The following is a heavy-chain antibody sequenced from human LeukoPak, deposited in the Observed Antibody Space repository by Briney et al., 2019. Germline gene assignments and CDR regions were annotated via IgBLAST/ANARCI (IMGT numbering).Heavy chain of an antibody. CDR1: GFTLSSHA. Sequence: PGGSLTLSCVASGFTLSSHAMHWVRQAPGKGLEWVAVISYDGTNKYYGDSVMGRFTISRDRSKNTLYLEMNSLRGEDTAVYYCVRGATVAATSDLWGQGTVVTVSS. D-gene: IGHD6-19*01. CDR2: ISYDGTNK. CDR3: VRGATVAATSDL. J-gene: IGHJ3*01. V-gene: IGHV3-30-3*01.